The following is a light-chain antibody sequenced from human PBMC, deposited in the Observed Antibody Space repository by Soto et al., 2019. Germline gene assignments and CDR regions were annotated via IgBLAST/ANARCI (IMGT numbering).Light chain of an antibody. V-gene: IGKV1-9*01. CDR3: QQLNSYLYT. CDR1: QGISSY. J-gene: IGKJ2*01. CDR2: AAS. Sequence: DIQLTQSPSFLSASVGDRVTITCRASQGISSYLAWYQQKPGKAPKLLIYAASTLQSGVPSRFSGSVSGTEFTLTISSLQPEDFATYYCQQLNSYLYTFGQGTKLEIK.